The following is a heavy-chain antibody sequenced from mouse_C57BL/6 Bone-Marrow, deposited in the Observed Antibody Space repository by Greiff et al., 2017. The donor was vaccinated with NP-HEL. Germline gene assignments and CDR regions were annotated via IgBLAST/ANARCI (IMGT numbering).Heavy chain of an antibody. J-gene: IGHJ4*01. V-gene: IGHV1-64*01. CDR3: ARFPFNYYGIYAMDY. D-gene: IGHD1-2*01. CDR2: IHPNSGST. Sequence: QVQLQQSGAELVKPGASVKLSCKASGYTFTSYWMHWVKQRPGQGLEWIGMIHPNSGSTNYNEKFKSKATLTVDKSSSTAYMQLSSLTSEDSAVYYCARFPFNYYGIYAMDYWGQGTSVTVSS. CDR1: GYTFTSYW.